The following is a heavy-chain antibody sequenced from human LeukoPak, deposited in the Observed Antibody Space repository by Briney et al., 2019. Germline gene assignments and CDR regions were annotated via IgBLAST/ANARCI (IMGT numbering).Heavy chain of an antibody. V-gene: IGHV3-23*01. D-gene: IGHD3-10*01. Sequence: GGSLRLSCAASGFTFSSYAMSWVRQAPGKGLEWVSAISGSGGSTYYPDSVKGRFTISRDNSKHTLYLQMNSLRAEDTAVYYCAKEITMVRGVQPNWFDPWGQGTLVTVSS. CDR3: AKEITMVRGVQPNWFDP. CDR2: ISGSGGST. CDR1: GFTFSSYA. J-gene: IGHJ5*02.